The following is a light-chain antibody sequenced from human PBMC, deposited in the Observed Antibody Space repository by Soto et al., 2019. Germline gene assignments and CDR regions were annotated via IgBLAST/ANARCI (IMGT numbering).Light chain of an antibody. V-gene: IGKV3-20*01. CDR2: GAS. CDR3: QQYGSSPWT. J-gene: IGKJ1*01. CDR1: QSVSSNY. Sequence: EIVLTQSPATLSLSPGERATLSCRASQSVSSNYLAWYQQKPGQAPRLLIYGASSRATGIPDRFSGSGSGPDFTLTISRLEPADFAVYYCQQYGSSPWTFGQGTKVDIK.